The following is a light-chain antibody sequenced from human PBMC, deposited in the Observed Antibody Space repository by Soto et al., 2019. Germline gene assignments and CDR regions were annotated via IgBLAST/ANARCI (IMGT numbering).Light chain of an antibody. V-gene: IGKV1-33*01. CDR2: DAS. CDR3: QQYQNLPIT. CDR1: HDISNF. J-gene: IGKJ5*01. Sequence: DIQMTQSPSSLSASVGDRVTITCQASHDISNFLNWYQQKPQKTPRLLIYDASNLKTGVPSRFSGSGSGTHFTFTISSLQPEDIATYYCQQYQNLPITFGQGTRLEIK.